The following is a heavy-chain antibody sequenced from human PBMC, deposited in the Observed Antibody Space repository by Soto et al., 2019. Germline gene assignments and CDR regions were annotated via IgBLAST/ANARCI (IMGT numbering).Heavy chain of an antibody. D-gene: IGHD3-22*01. CDR1: GFTFSSYW. Sequence: EVHLVESGGALVQPGGSLRLSCAASGFTFSSYWMNWVRQAPGKGLEWVANIKQDGSEKYYVDSVKGRFTISRDNAKKSLYLQMNSLRAEDTAMYYCARDGNFYDTSGFYSDWGQGTLVTVSS. CDR3: ARDGNFYDTSGFYSD. CDR2: IKQDGSEK. J-gene: IGHJ4*02. V-gene: IGHV3-7*03.